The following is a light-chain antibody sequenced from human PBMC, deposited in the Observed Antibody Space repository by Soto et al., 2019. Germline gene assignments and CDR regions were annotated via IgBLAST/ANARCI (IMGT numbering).Light chain of an antibody. V-gene: IGKV1-17*01. CDR1: QDIRND. CDR2: AAS. J-gene: IGKJ4*01. Sequence: DIRMTQSPSSLSASVGDRVTITCRASQDIRNDLGWYQQTPGRARRRLIYAASNLQSGVPSRFSGSGSGTEFTLTINSLQPEDFATYYCLEHSLYPLLTFGGGTKVDI. CDR3: LEHSLYPLLT.